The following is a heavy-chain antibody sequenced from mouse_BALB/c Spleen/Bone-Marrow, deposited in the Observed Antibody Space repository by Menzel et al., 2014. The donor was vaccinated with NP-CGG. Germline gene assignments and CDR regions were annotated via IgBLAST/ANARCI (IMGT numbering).Heavy chain of an antibody. CDR1: GHAFSTYW. J-gene: IGHJ3*01. D-gene: IGHD2-1*01. V-gene: IGHV1-80*01. CDR3: SRGGNYGTY. CDR2: IYPGNGNA. Sequence: QVQLQQSGAELVRPGSSVKISCKASGHAFSTYWMNWVKQRPGQGLEWIGQIYPGNGNADYNGKFKDKATLTADKSSRTAYMHLSSLTSEDSAVYFCSRGGNYGTYWGQGTLVTVSA.